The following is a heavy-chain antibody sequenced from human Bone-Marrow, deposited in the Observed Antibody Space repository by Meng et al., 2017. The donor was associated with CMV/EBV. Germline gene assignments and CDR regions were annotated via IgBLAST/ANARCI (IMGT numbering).Heavy chain of an antibody. CDR3: ARGREYCSDTGCYWADY. J-gene: IGHJ4*02. CDR2: IYYSGST. CDR1: GGSISSSSYY. Sequence: SETLSLTCTVSGGSISSSSYYWGWIRQPPGKGLEWIGSIYYSGSTYYNPSLKSRVTISVDTSKNQFSLKLSSVTAADTAVYYCARGREYCSDTGCYWADYWGQGHLVTVSS. V-gene: IGHV4-39*07. D-gene: IGHD2-2*01.